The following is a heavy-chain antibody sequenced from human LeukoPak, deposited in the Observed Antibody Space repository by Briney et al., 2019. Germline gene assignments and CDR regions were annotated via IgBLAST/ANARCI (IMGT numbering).Heavy chain of an antibody. CDR3: ASSRDGYNSWFDP. Sequence: GASVQVSCKASGGTFSSYAISWVRQAPGQGLEWMGGIIPIFGTANYAQKFQGRVTITTDESTSTAYMELSSLRSEDTAVYYCASSRDGYNSWFDPWGQGTLVTVSS. CDR2: IIPIFGTA. V-gene: IGHV1-69*05. CDR1: GGTFSSYA. D-gene: IGHD5-24*01. J-gene: IGHJ5*02.